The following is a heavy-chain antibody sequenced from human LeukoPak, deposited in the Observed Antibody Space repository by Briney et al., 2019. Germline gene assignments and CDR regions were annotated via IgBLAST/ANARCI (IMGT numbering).Heavy chain of an antibody. Sequence: GGALRLSCAASGFTFSSYGMQGVRQAAGKGVEGVAVIWYDGSNKYYADSVKGRFTIPRDNSKNTLYLQINRLRAEDTAVYYCASDRSTFSDYWGQAIPVT. CDR2: IWYDGSNK. J-gene: IGHJ4*02. CDR3: ASDRSTFSDY. D-gene: IGHD3-16*01. V-gene: IGHV3-33*01. CDR1: GFTFSSYG.